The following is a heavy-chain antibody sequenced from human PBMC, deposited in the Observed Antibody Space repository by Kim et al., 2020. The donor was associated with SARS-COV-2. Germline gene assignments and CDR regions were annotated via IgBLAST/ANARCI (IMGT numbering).Heavy chain of an antibody. D-gene: IGHD3-22*01. J-gene: IGHJ3*02. CDR1: GFTFSSYG. CDR2: IWYDGSNK. Sequence: GGSLRLSCAASGFTFSSYGMHWVRQAPGKGLEWVAVIWYDGSNKYYADSVKGRFTISRDNSKNTLYLQMNSLRAEDTAVYYCARDKDYYDSSGYFNAFDIWRQGTMVTVSS. CDR3: ARDKDYYDSSGYFNAFDI. V-gene: IGHV3-33*01.